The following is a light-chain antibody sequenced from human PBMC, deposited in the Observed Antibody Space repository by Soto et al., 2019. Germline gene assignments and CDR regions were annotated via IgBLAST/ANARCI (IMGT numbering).Light chain of an antibody. Sequence: QSALTQPPSVSAAPGQKVTISCSGSNSNIGTNYVSWYQHLPGTAPKLLIYDDNKRPSGIPDRFSASKSGTSATLGITGLQTGDEADYYCGTWDSSLSAEVFGGGTKVTVL. J-gene: IGLJ2*01. CDR2: DDN. CDR3: GTWDSSLSAEV. CDR1: NSNIGTNY. V-gene: IGLV1-51*01.